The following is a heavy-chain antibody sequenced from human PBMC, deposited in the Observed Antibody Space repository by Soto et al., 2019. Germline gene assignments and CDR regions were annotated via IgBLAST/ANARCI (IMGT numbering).Heavy chain of an antibody. CDR3: AREGYSYGYDDY. CDR1: GGTFSSYT. D-gene: IGHD5-18*01. CDR2: IIPILGIA. J-gene: IGHJ4*02. Sequence: QVQLVQSAAEVKKPGSSVKVSCKASGGTFSSYTISWVRQAPGQGLEWMGRIIPILGIANYAQKFQGRVTITADKSTSTAYMELSSLRSEDTAVYYCAREGYSYGYDDYWGQGTLVTVSS. V-gene: IGHV1-69*08.